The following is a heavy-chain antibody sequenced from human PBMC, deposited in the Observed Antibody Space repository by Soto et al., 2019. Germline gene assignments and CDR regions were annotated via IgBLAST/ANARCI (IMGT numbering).Heavy chain of an antibody. J-gene: IGHJ2*01. D-gene: IGHD6-19*01. CDR2: ISYDGSNK. CDR3: AREYSSFWY. Sequence: RRVWCAGSGGMLRRCGMHGFRQVPGKGLEWVAVISYDGSNKYYADSVKGRFTISRDNSKNTLYLQMNSLRAEDTAVYYCAREYSSFWY. V-gene: IGHV3-30-3*01. CDR1: GGMLRRCG.